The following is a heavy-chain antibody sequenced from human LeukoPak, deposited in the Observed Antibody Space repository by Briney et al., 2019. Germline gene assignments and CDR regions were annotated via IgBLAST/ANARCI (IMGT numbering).Heavy chain of an antibody. J-gene: IGHJ5*02. CDR3: VRLPTGYPNWFDP. D-gene: IGHD3-9*01. V-gene: IGHV4-39*01. Sequence: SETLSLTCAVSGGSIISSSYNWGWIRQPPGKGLEWIGTIYHSGTTYYNPSLKSRVTISVGTSKNQFFLKLSSVTAADTAVYYCVRLPTGYPNWFDPWGQGSLVTVSS. CDR1: GGSIISSSYN. CDR2: IYHSGTT.